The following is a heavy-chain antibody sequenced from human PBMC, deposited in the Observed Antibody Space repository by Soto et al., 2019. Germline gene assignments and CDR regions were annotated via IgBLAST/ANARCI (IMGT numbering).Heavy chain of an antibody. J-gene: IGHJ3*01. Sequence: GASVKVSCKASGGTFSSYAISWVRQAPGQGLEWMGGIIPIFGTANYAQKFQGRVTITADESTSTAYMELRSLRSDDTAVYYCARIIYSGSYTDVLDFSGQGSMVTVSS. CDR2: IIPIFGTA. D-gene: IGHD1-26*01. V-gene: IGHV1-69*13. CDR1: GGTFSSYA. CDR3: ARIIYSGSYTDVLDF.